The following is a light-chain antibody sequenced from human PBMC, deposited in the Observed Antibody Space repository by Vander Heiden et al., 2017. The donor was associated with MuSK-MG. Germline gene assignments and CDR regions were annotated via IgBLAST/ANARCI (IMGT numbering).Light chain of an antibody. V-gene: IGKV1-39*01. CDR3: QQGYSMPYI. CDR1: QSISSY. Sequence: IQMTQSPSSLSASVGDRVTITCRASQSISSYLNWYQQKPGKAPKLLISGASSLQSGVPSRFSGSGSGTDFTLTVSSLQPEDFATYYCQQGYSMPYIYGQGTKLEIK. J-gene: IGKJ2*01. CDR2: GAS.